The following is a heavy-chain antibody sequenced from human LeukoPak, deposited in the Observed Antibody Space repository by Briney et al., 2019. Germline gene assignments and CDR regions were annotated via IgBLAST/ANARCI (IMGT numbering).Heavy chain of an antibody. V-gene: IGHV3-21*01. J-gene: IGHJ5*02. CDR1: GLLLHNYH. Sequence: PGGSLRLSCTASGLLLHNYHMNWVPRAPGKGLEWVSSISSSSSHIFYTDSVKGRFTISRDNAKNSLYLQKNSLRAEDTAVYYCARDFESFSSNWFVPWGQGTLVSVSS. CDR2: ISSSSSHI. D-gene: IGHD3-3*02. CDR3: ARDFESFSSNWFVP.